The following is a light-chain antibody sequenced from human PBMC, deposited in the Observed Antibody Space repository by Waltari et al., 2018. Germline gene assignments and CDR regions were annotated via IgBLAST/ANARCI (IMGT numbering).Light chain of an antibody. CDR1: QSVSSS. CDR3: QQRST. V-gene: IGKV3-11*01. CDR2: DTS. J-gene: IGKJ5*01. Sequence: EIVLTQSPATLSLSPGERATLSCRASQSVSSSLAWYQQKPGQAPRLLIYDTSNRAICIPARFSGSGSGTDFTLTISSLEPEDFAVYYCQQRSTFGQGSRLEIQ.